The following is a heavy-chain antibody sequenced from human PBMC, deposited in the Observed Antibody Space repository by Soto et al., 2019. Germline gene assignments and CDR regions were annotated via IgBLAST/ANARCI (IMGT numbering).Heavy chain of an antibody. Sequence: SETLSLTCTVPGGSISSSSYYWGWIRQPPGKGLEWIGSIYYSGSTYYNPSLKSRVTISVDTSKNQFSLKLSSVTAADTAVYYCARGRQARVAGTALHYGMDVWGQGTTVTVSS. CDR3: ARGRQARVAGTALHYGMDV. J-gene: IGHJ6*02. CDR2: IYYSGST. V-gene: IGHV4-39*01. D-gene: IGHD6-19*01. CDR1: GGSISSSSYY.